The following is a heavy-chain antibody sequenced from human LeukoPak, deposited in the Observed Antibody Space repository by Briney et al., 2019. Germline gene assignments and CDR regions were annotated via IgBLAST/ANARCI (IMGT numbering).Heavy chain of an antibody. Sequence: PVGSLRLSCAASGFTFSSYGIHWVRQAPGKGLEWVAFIQYDENDKSYADSVKGRFTISRDNSKNTVYLQMNSLRAEDTAVYYCTTDPRWRSKGAYYYYYMDVWGKGTTVTVSS. J-gene: IGHJ6*03. CDR1: GFTFSSYG. CDR2: IQYDENDK. D-gene: IGHD4-23*01. CDR3: TTDPRWRSKGAYYYYYMDV. V-gene: IGHV3-30*02.